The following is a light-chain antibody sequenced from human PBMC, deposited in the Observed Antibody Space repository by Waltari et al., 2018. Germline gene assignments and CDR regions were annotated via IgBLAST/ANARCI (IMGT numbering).Light chain of an antibody. CDR3: QQYGSSPPSYT. CDR1: QSVSSSY. CDR2: GAS. V-gene: IGKV3-20*01. Sequence: EIVLTQSPGTLSLSPGERATLSCRASQSVSSSYLAWYQQKPGQAPRLLLYGASSRATGIPDRCSGSGSGTDFTLTISRLEPEDCALYYCQQYGSSPPSYTFGQGTKLEIK. J-gene: IGKJ2*01.